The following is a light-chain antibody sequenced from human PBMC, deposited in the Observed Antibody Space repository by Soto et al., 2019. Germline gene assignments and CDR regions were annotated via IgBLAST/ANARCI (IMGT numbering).Light chain of an antibody. J-gene: IGKJ1*01. CDR2: AAS. Sequence: EIVLTQSPGSLSLSPGEGAALSCRASQTISKSNLAWYQQKPGQPPRLLVYAASSRATGIPARFSGSGSGTDFTLTISRLEPEDFAIYYCQQYGSSSWTFGQGTKVDIK. CDR3: QQYGSSSWT. V-gene: IGKV3-20*01. CDR1: QTISKSN.